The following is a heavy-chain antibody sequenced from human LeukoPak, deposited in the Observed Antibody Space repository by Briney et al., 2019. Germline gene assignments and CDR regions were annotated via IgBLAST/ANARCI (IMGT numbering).Heavy chain of an antibody. Sequence: SETLSLTCAVSGGSISSGGYSWSWIRQPPGKGLEWIGYIYHSGSTYYNPSLKSRATISVDRSKNQFSLKLSSVTAADTAVYYCARGLGGLNYGDYFDYWGQGTLVTVSS. V-gene: IGHV4-30-2*01. D-gene: IGHD4-17*01. CDR3: ARGLGGLNYGDYFDY. J-gene: IGHJ4*02. CDR1: GGSISSGGYS. CDR2: IYHSGST.